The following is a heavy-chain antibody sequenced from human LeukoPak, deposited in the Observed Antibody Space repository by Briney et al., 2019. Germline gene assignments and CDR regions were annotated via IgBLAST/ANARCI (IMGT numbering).Heavy chain of an antibody. D-gene: IGHD3-10*02. V-gene: IGHV3-23*01. CDR1: GFTFSAYA. CDR2: IGSDNKP. CDR3: ARDLHYVAMDV. Sequence: GGSLRLSCEASGFTFSAYAMTWVRQAPGKGLEWVSSIGSDNKPHYSESVKGRFAISRDNSKNTLFLQLHKLRVEDTALYYCARDLHYVAMDVWGQGTTVTVSS. J-gene: IGHJ6*02.